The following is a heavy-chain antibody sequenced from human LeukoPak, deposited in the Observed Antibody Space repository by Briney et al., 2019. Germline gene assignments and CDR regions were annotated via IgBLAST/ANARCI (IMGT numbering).Heavy chain of an antibody. V-gene: IGHV3-23*01. Sequence: GGSLRLSCAASGFTFSSYAMSWVRLAPGKGLEWVSAISGSGGSTYYADSVKGRFTISRDHSKNTLYLQMNSLRAEDTAVYYCAKVGCSSTSCRDYWRQGTLVTVSS. CDR3: AKVGCSSTSCRDY. CDR2: ISGSGGST. D-gene: IGHD2-2*01. CDR1: GFTFSSYA. J-gene: IGHJ4*02.